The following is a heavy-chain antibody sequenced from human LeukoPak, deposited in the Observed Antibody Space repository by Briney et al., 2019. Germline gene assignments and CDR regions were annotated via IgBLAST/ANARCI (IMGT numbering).Heavy chain of an antibody. CDR2: IYYTGST. CDR3: ATYCSSTSCHIGPYCYMDV. V-gene: IGHV4-39*01. CDR1: GGSISSSSHY. Sequence: SETLSLTCTVSGGSISSSSHYWGWIRQPPGKGLEWIGSIYYTGSTYYNPSLESRVTISVDTSKNQFSLKLSSVTAADTAVYYCATYCSSTSCHIGPYCYMDVWGKGTTVTVSS. D-gene: IGHD2-2*02. J-gene: IGHJ6*03.